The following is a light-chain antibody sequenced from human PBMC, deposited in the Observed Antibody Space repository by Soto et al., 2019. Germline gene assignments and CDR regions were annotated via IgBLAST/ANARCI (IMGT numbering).Light chain of an antibody. V-gene: IGKV1-5*01. CDR1: QTISSW. Sequence: DIQMTQSPSTLSGSVGARVTITCRASQTISSWLAWYQQKPGKAPKLLIYAASTLQSGVPSRFSGSGSGTEFTLTISSLQPEDFATYYCQQFNSYPITFGQGTRLEI. CDR2: AAS. CDR3: QQFNSYPIT. J-gene: IGKJ5*01.